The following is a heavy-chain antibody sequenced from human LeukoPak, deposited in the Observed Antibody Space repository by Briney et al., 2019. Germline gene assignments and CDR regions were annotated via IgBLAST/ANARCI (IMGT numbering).Heavy chain of an antibody. Sequence: GGSLRLSCAASGFTFSNAWVSGVREAPGKGVEWVGRFKRKTDGGITDYAAAVKGRFTISRDDSKNTLYLQMNSLKAEDTAVYYCTTVAVLDYWGPGTLVTVSS. D-gene: IGHD6-19*01. CDR1: GFTFSNAW. V-gene: IGHV3-15*01. CDR3: TTVAVLDY. CDR2: FKRKTDGGIT. J-gene: IGHJ4*02.